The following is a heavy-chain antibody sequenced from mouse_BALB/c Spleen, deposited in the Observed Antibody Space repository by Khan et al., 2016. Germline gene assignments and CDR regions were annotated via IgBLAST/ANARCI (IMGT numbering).Heavy chain of an antibody. J-gene: IGHJ4*01. Sequence: EVQLQESGPDLVKPSQSLSLTCTVTGYSISSGYSWHWIRQFPGNKLEWMGCIRYSGSTNYNPSLKSRISITRDTSKNQFFLQLNSVTSEDTATYYCGRDDYDEVYYAMDYWGQGTSVTVSS. V-gene: IGHV3-1*02. CDR1: GYSISSGYS. CDR3: GRDDYDEVYYAMDY. CDR2: IRYSGST. D-gene: IGHD2-4*01.